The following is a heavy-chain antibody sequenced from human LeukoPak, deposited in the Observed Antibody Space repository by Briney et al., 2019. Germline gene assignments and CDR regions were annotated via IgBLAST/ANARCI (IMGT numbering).Heavy chain of an antibody. CDR3: ATSFFTFGGVIVISD. CDR1: GYTFTGYY. V-gene: IGHV1-46*01. D-gene: IGHD3-16*02. Sequence: ASVKVSCKASGYTFTGYYIHWVRQAPGQGLEWMGIINPSGGSTSYAQKFQGRVTMTRDTSTSTVYMELSSLRSEDTAVYYCATSFFTFGGVIVISDWGQGTLVTVSS. J-gene: IGHJ4*02. CDR2: INPSGGST.